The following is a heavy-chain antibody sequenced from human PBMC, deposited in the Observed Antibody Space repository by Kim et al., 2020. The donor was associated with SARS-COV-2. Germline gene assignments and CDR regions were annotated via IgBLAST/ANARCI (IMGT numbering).Heavy chain of an antibody. CDR1: GFTVSSNY. CDR2: IYSGGST. D-gene: IGHD5-12*01. V-gene: IGHV3-66*01. J-gene: IGHJ4*02. CDR3: WAESGYAEDYFDY. Sequence: GGSLRLSCAASGFTVSSNYMSWVRQAPGKGLEWVSVIYSGGSTYNEASVKGRFTISRDNSKNTLYLQMNSLRAEDTAVYYCWAESGYAEDYFDYWGQGTLVTVSS.